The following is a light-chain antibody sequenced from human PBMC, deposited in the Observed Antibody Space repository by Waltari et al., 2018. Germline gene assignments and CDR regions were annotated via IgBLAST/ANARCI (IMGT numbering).Light chain of an antibody. V-gene: IGLV2-14*01. CDR3: SSYTRRSYWV. CDR2: KVN. CDR1: SSDVGVYDF. Sequence: QSALTQPASVSGSPGQSITISCTGTSSDVGVYDFVYWFQQHPGKAPKVMIYKVNNRPSGVSNRFSGSKSANTTSLTISGLQAEDEADYYCSSYTRRSYWVFGGGTQLTVL. J-gene: IGLJ3*02.